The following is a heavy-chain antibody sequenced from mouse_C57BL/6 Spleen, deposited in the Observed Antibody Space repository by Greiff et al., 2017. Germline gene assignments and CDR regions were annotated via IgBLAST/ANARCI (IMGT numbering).Heavy chain of an antibody. CDR1: GYTFTSYW. CDR3: ARGDGSSYYFDY. V-gene: IGHV1-53*01. J-gene: IGHJ2*01. Sequence: VQLQQSGTELVKPGASVKLSCKASGYTFTSYWMHWVKQRPGQGLEWIGNINPSNGGTNYNEKFKSKATLTVDKSSSTAYMQLSSLTSEDSAVYYCARGDGSSYYFDYWGQGTTLTVSS. CDR2: INPSNGGT. D-gene: IGHD1-1*01.